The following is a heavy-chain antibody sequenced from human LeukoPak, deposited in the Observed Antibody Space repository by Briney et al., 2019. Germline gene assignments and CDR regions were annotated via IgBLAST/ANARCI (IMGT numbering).Heavy chain of an antibody. D-gene: IGHD3-22*01. CDR1: GYTFTGYY. Sequence: ASVKVSCKASGYTFTGYYVHWVRQAPGQGLEWMGWINPNSGGANYAQKFQDRVTMTRDTSISTAYMELRSLRSDDTAVYYCVGPQNYYDTTGLGYWGQGTLVTVSS. V-gene: IGHV1-2*02. CDR2: INPNSGGA. CDR3: VGPQNYYDTTGLGY. J-gene: IGHJ4*02.